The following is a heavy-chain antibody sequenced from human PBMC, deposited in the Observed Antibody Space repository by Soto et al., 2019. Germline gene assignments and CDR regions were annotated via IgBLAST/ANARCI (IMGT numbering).Heavy chain of an antibody. CDR3: AKDLKGSSWAPGY. CDR2: ISYDGSNK. CDR1: GFTFSSYG. V-gene: IGHV3-30*18. J-gene: IGHJ4*02. D-gene: IGHD6-13*01. Sequence: GGSLRLSCAAYGFTFSSYGMHWVRQAPGKGLEWVAVISYDGSNKYYADSVKGRFTISRDNSKNTLYLQMNSLRAEDTAVYYCAKDLKGSSWAPGYWGQGTLVTVSS.